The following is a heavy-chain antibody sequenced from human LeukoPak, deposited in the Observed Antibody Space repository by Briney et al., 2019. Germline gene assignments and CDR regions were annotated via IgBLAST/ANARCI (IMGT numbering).Heavy chain of an antibody. CDR1: GGSISSYY. CDR3: ARVTTRITMIVVVITPEYYFDY. CDR2: IYTSGST. Sequence: PSETLSLTCTVSGGSISSYYWSWIRQPAGKGLEWIGRIYTSGSTNYNPSLKSRVTISVDTSKNQFSLKLSSVTAADTAVYYCARVTTRITMIVVVITPEYYFDYWGQGTLVTVSS. V-gene: IGHV4-4*07. J-gene: IGHJ4*02. D-gene: IGHD3-22*01.